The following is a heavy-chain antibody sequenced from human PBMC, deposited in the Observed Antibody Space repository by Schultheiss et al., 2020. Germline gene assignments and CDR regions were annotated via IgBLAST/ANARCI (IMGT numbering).Heavy chain of an antibody. V-gene: IGHV3-21*01. Sequence: GGSLRLSCAASGFTFSSYSMNWVRQAPGKGLEWVSSISSSSSYIYYADSVKGRFTISRDNSKNTLYLQMNSLRAEDTAVYYCARAGYSTSWYVGPFDYWGQGILVTVSA. CDR3: ARAGYSTSWYVGPFDY. J-gene: IGHJ4*02. CDR1: GFTFSSYS. CDR2: ISSSSSYI. D-gene: IGHD6-13*01.